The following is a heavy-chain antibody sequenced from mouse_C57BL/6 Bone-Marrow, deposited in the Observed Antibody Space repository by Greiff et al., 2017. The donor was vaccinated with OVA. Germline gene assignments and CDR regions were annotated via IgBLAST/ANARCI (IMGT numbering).Heavy chain of an antibody. CDR1: GYTFTDYY. D-gene: IGHD2-4*01. V-gene: IGHV1-76*01. J-gene: IGHJ2*01. Sequence: QVQLQQSGAELVRPGASVKLSCKASGYTFTDYYINWVKQRPGQGLEWIARIYPGSGNTYYNEKFKGKATLTAEKSSITAYMQLSSLTSEDSAVYFCARSDYHYWGQGTTLTVSS. CDR2: IYPGSGNT. CDR3: ARSDYHY.